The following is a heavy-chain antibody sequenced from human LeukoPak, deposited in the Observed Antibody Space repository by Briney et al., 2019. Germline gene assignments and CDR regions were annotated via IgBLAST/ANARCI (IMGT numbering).Heavy chain of an antibody. V-gene: IGHV1-2*02. CDR3: ARGLSSGTGIAVAGTYNY. Sequence: RASVKVSCKASGYTFTGYYMHWVRQAPGQGLEWMGWINPNSGGTNYAQKFQGRVTMTRDTSISTAYMELSRLRSDDTAVYYCARGLSSGTGIAVAGTYNYWGQGTLVTVSS. D-gene: IGHD6-19*01. J-gene: IGHJ4*02. CDR1: GYTFTGYY. CDR2: INPNSGGT.